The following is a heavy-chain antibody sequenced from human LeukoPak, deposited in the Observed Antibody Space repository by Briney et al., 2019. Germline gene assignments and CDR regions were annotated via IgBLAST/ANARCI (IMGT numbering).Heavy chain of an antibody. J-gene: IGHJ4*02. V-gene: IGHV4-34*01. Sequence: MASETLSLTCAVYGGSFSGYYWSWIRQPPGKGLEWIGEINHSGSTNHNPSLKSRVTISVDTSKNQFSLKLSSVTAADTAVYYCARERLYYDYVWGSYRQRLAFDYWGQGTLVTVSS. CDR2: INHSGST. CDR1: GGSFSGYY. D-gene: IGHD3-16*02. CDR3: ARERLYYDYVWGSYRQRLAFDY.